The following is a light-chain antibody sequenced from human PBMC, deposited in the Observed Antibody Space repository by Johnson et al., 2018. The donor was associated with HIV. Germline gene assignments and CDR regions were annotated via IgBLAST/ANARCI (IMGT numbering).Light chain of an antibody. V-gene: IGLV1-51*02. CDR2: ENN. CDR3: GTLDSSLSALYG. J-gene: IGLJ1*01. Sequence: QSVLTQPPSVSAAPGQKVTISCSGSSSNIGNNYVSWYQQLPGTAPKLLIYENNKRPSGIPDRFSGSKSGTSATLGITGLQTGDEADYYCGTLDSSLSALYGFGTVTKVTGL. CDR1: SSNIGNNY.